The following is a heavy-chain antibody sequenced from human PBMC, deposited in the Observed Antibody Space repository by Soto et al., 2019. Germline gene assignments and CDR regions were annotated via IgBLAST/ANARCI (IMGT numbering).Heavy chain of an antibody. CDR3: AKDLPGAASTLPGY. D-gene: IGHD6-13*01. CDR2: ISYDGSNK. J-gene: IGHJ4*02. Sequence: QVQLVESGGGVVQPGRSLRLSCAASGFTFSSYGMHWVRQAPGKGLEWVAVISYDGSNKYYADSVKGRFTISRDNSKNTLYRQMNSLRAEDTAVYYCAKDLPGAASTLPGYWGQGTLVTVSS. V-gene: IGHV3-30*18. CDR1: GFTFSSYG.